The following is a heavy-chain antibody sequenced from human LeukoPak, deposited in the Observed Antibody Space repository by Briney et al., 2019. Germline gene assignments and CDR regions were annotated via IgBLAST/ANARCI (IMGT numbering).Heavy chain of an antibody. CDR3: VRDSRYGSGWFEDGLDF. CDR1: GDSVRSYY. Sequence: SETLSLTCTVSGDSVRSYYWSWIRHPPGQGLERLGHINDRGSTNYNPSLQGRVTISIDTSKNQFSLKVNSVTAADTAVYYCVRDSRYGSGWFEDGLDFWGQGTTVTVSS. D-gene: IGHD6-19*01. J-gene: IGHJ6*02. V-gene: IGHV4-59*02. CDR2: INDRGST.